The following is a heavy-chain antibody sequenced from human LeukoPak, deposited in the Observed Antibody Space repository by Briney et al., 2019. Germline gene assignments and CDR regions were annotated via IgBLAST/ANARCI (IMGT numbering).Heavy chain of an antibody. CDR1: GFTFSSYA. D-gene: IGHD7-27*01. J-gene: IGHJ4*02. CDR2: IRYDGSIK. CDR3: AKIAWGPPDY. V-gene: IGHV3-30*02. Sequence: PGGSLRLSCAASGFTFSSYAMSWVRQAPGKGLEWVAFIRYDGSIKSYADSVKGRFTISRDNSKNTLYLQMNSLRAEDTAAYYCAKIAWGPPDYWGQGTLVTVSS.